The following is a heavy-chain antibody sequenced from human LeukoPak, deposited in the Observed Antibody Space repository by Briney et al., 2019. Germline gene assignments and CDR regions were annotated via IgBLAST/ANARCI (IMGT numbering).Heavy chain of an antibody. Sequence: SVKVSCKASGGTFSSYAISWVRQAPGQGLEWMGGIIPIFGTANYAQKFQGRVTITADKPTSTAYMELSSLRSEDTAVYYCARAIDYDILTGSPYYFDYWGQGTLVTVSS. J-gene: IGHJ4*02. CDR2: IIPIFGTA. V-gene: IGHV1-69*06. CDR3: ARAIDYDILTGSPYYFDY. CDR1: GGTFSSYA. D-gene: IGHD3-9*01.